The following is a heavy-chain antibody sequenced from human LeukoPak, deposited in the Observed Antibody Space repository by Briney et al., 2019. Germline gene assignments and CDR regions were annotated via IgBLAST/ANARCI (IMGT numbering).Heavy chain of an antibody. D-gene: IGHD3-10*01. V-gene: IGHV4-39*01. CDR1: GGSISSSSYY. J-gene: IGHJ5*02. CDR3: ATYGSGSYYPRRYNWFDP. CDR2: IYYSGST. Sequence: SETLSLTCTVSGGSISSSSYYWGWIRQPPGTGLEWIGSIYYSGSTYYNPSLKSRVTISVDTSKNQFSLKLSSVTAADTAVYYCATYGSGSYYPRRYNWFDPWGQGTLVTVSS.